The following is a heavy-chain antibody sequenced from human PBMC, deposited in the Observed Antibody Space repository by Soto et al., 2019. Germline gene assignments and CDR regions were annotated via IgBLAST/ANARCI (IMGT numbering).Heavy chain of an antibody. V-gene: IGHV1-69*13. CDR2: IIPIFGTA. Sequence: SVKVSCKASGGTFSSYAISWVRQAPGQGLEWMGGIIPIFGTANYAQKFQGRVTITADESTSTAYMELSSLRSEDTAVYYCARVYCISTSCYYYYYGMDVWGQGTTVTVSS. J-gene: IGHJ6*02. CDR1: GGTFSSYA. CDR3: ARVYCISTSCYYYYYGMDV. D-gene: IGHD2-2*01.